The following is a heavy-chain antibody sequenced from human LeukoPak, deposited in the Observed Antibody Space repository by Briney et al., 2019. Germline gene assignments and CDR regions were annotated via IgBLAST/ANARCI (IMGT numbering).Heavy chain of an antibody. D-gene: IGHD3-10*01. J-gene: IGHJ4*02. CDR2: ISGSGGST. CDR1: GFTFSSYA. Sequence: GGSLRLSCAASGFTFSSYAMSWVRQAPGKGLEWVPAISGSGGSTYYADSVKGRFTISRDNSKNTLYLQMNSLRAEDTAVYYCARAWVYGSGSYYNFPPDYWGQGTLVTVSS. V-gene: IGHV3-23*01. CDR3: ARAWVYGSGSYYNFPPDY.